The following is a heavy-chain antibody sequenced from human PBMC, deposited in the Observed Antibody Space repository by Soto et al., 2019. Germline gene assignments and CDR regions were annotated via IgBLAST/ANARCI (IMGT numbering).Heavy chain of an antibody. CDR1: GGSISSYY. V-gene: IGHV4-59*01. CDR3: ARDYYGSGSYPFDL. CDR2: IYYSGST. D-gene: IGHD3-10*01. Sequence: SETLSLTCTVSGGSISSYYWSWIRQPPGKGLEWIGYIYYSGSTNYNPSLKSRVTISVDTSKNQFSLKLSSVTAADTAVYYCARDYYGSGSYPFDLWGRGTMVTVYS. J-gene: IGHJ2*01.